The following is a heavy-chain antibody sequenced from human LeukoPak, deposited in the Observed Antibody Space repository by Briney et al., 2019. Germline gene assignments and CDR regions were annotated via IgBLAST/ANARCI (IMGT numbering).Heavy chain of an antibody. D-gene: IGHD3-22*01. J-gene: IGHJ4*02. CDR3: AREGCDSSGYLGRGVCY. CDR1: GGTFSSYA. CDR2: IIPIFGTA. V-gene: IGHV1-69*05. Sequence: GSSVKVSCKASGGTFSSYAISWVRQAPGQGLEWMGRIIPIFGTANYAQKFQGRVTITTDESTSTAYMELSSLRSEDTAVYYCAREGCDSSGYLGRGVCYWGQGTLVTVSS.